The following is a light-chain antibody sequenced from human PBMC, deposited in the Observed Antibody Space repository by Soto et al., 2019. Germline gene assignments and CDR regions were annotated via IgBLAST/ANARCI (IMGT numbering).Light chain of an antibody. V-gene: IGLV2-11*01. J-gene: IGLJ3*02. CDR2: DVN. CDR1: SSDVGGYDY. Sequence: QSALTQPRSVSGSPGRPVTISCTGTSSDVGGYDYVSWYQQHPGKAPKLLIYDVNKRPSGVPDRFSGSKSGNTASLTVSGVQAEDEADYFCCSYAGKSTYTWVFGGGTQLTVL. CDR3: CSYAGKSTYTWV.